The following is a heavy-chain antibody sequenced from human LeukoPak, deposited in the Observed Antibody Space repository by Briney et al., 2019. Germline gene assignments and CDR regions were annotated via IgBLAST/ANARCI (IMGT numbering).Heavy chain of an antibody. J-gene: IGHJ4*02. V-gene: IGHV3-23*01. CDR1: GFTFSSYW. CDR3: ARYSNYPPWSGYYIPLGY. CDR2: ISGSGGST. Sequence: PGGSLRLSCAASGFTFSSYWMSWVRQAPGKGLEWVSAISGSGGSTYYADSVKGRFTISRDNSKNTLYLQMNSLRAEDTAVYYCARYSNYPPWSGYYIPLGYWGQGTLVTVSS. D-gene: IGHD3-3*01.